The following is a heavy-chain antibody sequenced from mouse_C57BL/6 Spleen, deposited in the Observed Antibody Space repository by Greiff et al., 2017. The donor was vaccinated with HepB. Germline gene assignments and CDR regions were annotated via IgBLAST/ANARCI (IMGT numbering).Heavy chain of an antibody. V-gene: IGHV1-19*01. Sequence: VQLQQSGPVLVKPGASVKMSCKASGYTFTDYYMNWVKQSHGKSLEWIGVINPYNGGTSYNQKFKGKATLTVDKSSSTAYMELNSLTSEDSAVYYCARDFTTAYYFDYWGQGTTLTVSS. CDR3: ARDFTTAYYFDY. J-gene: IGHJ2*01. D-gene: IGHD1-2*01. CDR1: GYTFTDYY. CDR2: INPYNGGT.